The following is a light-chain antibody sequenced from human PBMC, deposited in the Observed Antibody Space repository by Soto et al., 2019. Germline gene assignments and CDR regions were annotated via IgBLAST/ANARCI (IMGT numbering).Light chain of an antibody. Sequence: DIVLTQSPGTLSLSPGERATLSCRASQNVRSNYLAWYQQKPGQAPRLLIYGASSRATGIPDRFSGSGSGTDFTLTISRLEPEDFAVYYWQQYGSSPLTFGGGTKVEIK. J-gene: IGKJ4*01. V-gene: IGKV3-20*01. CDR3: QQYGSSPLT. CDR2: GAS. CDR1: QNVRSNY.